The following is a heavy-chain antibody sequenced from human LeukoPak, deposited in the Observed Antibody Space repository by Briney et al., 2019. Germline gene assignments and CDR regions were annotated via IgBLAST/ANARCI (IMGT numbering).Heavy chain of an antibody. J-gene: IGHJ4*02. D-gene: IGHD5-12*01. Sequence: PSETLSLTCTVSGGSISSYYWSWIRQPPGKGLEWIGYIYYSGGTNYNPSPKSRVTISVDTSKNQFSLKLSSVTAADTAVYYCAHSGYDFWSQTHFDYWGQGTLVTVSS. CDR3: AHSGYDFWSQTHFDY. CDR1: GGSISSYY. CDR2: IYYSGGT. V-gene: IGHV4-59*01.